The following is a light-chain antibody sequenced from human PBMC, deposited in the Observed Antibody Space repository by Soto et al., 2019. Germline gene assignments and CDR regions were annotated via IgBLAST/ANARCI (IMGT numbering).Light chain of an antibody. V-gene: IGLV1-40*01. CDR2: GNS. J-gene: IGLJ2*01. CDR1: SSNIGAGYD. Sequence: QAVVTQPPSVSGAPGQRVTISCTGSSSNIGAGYDVHWYKQLPGTAPKLLIYGNSNRPSGVPDRFSGSKSGTSASLAITGLQAEDEADYYCQSYDSSLSGHVVFGGGTKVTVL. CDR3: QSYDSSLSGHVV.